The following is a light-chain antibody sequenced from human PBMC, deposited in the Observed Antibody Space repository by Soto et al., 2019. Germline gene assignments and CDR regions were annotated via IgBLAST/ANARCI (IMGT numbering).Light chain of an antibody. CDR1: SSDVGSYNL. V-gene: IGLV2-14*02. J-gene: IGLJ3*02. Sequence: QSVLTQPASVSGSPGQSITISCTGTSSDVGSYNLVSWYQQHPGKAPKLMIYEGSKRPSGVSNRFSGSKSGNTASLTISGLQAEDEADYYCSSYTSSSTPLFGGGTQLTVL. CDR2: EGS. CDR3: SSYTSSSTPL.